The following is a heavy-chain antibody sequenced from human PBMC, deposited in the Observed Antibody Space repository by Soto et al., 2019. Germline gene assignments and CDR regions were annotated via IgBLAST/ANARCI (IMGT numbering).Heavy chain of an antibody. V-gene: IGHV1-69*12. D-gene: IGHD6-19*01. CDR3: ARGGEQWMVQGWFDP. CDR1: GGTFSSYA. Sequence: QVQLVQSGAEVKKPGSSVKVSCKASGGTFSSYAISWVRQAPGQGLEWMGGIIPIFGTANYAQKLQGRVTIPADESKSTAYMELSRLRSEDTGVYYCARGGEQWMVQGWFDPWGQGTLVNVSS. CDR2: IIPIFGTA. J-gene: IGHJ5*02.